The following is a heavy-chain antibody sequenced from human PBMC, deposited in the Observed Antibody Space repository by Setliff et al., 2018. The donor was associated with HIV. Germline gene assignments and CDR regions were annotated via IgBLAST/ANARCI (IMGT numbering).Heavy chain of an antibody. J-gene: IGHJ4*02. V-gene: IGHV3-43*01. CDR1: GFTFDDYT. CDR2: ISWDGYNT. CDR3: VRGTLDF. Sequence: GGSLRLSCAASGFTFDDYTMHWVRQAPGKAPEWVSLISWDGYNTYYADSVRGRFTASRDNGKNYLFLQMNSLRAEDTAVYYCVRGTLDFWGQGNLVTVSS.